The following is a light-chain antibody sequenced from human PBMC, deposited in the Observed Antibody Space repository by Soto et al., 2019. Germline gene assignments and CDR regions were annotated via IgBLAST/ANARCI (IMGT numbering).Light chain of an antibody. J-gene: IGKJ4*01. CDR3: QQYYKWPLT. Sequence: DIVMTQSPATLYVSPGERATLSCRASQSVSSNLAWYQQKPGQAPRLLIYGASTRATALPARFSGSGSGTDLTLTINSLQSEDIAVYYCQQYYKWPLTFGGGTKVEIK. CDR2: GAS. V-gene: IGKV3-15*01. CDR1: QSVSSN.